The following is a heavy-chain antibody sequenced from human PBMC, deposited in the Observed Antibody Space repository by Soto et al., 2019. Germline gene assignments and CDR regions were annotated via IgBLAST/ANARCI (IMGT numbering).Heavy chain of an antibody. D-gene: IGHD3-22*01. CDR2: ISAYNGNT. Sequence: GDSVKVSFKASGYAFTSYGISLVRQAPGQGLEWMGWISAYNGNTNYAQKLQGRVTMTTDTSTSTAYMELRSLRSDDTAVYYCATLKVYDSSGYYTLGFDYWGQGTMVTVSS. CDR1: GYAFTSYG. J-gene: IGHJ4*02. CDR3: ATLKVYDSSGYYTLGFDY. V-gene: IGHV1-18*04.